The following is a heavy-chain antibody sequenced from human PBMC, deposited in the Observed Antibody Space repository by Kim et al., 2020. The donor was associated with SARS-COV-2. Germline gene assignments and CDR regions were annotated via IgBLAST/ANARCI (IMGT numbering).Heavy chain of an antibody. D-gene: IGHD3-10*01. CDR1: GFTFRSYA. J-gene: IGHJ4*02. V-gene: IGHV3-23*01. CDR3: AKRLWSGESGVGPFAC. Sequence: GGSLRLSCAASGFTFRSYAMSWVRQAPGKGLEWVSVISGSGGGTNYADSVKGRFTISRDNSKNTLYLQINSLRAEDTAVYYCAKRLWSGESGVGPFACWGQGTLLTVSS. CDR2: ISGSGGGT.